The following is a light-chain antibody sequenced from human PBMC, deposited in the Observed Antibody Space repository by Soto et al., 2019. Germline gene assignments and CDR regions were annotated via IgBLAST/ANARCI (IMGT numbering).Light chain of an antibody. V-gene: IGKV3-20*01. CDR1: QSISSNY. Sequence: EIVLTQSPGTVSVSPGERATLSCRASQSISSNYLAWYQQKPGQAPSLLIYGASSRATGIPDRFSGSGSGRDFTLTISSLEPGDSAIYYCQQYGSWTFGQWTKVEIK. CDR2: GAS. J-gene: IGKJ1*01. CDR3: QQYGSWT.